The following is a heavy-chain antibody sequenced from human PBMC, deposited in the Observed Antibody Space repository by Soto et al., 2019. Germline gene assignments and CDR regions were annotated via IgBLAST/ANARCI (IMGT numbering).Heavy chain of an antibody. Sequence: QVQLVQSGAEVKKPGASVKVSCKASGYTFTSYDINWVRQATGQGLEWMGWMNPNSGNTGYAQKFQGRVTMTMNTSISTAYMALSSLRAEDTAVYYCARERTGTTSRDVWGQGTPVTVSS. CDR1: GYTFTSYD. J-gene: IGHJ6*02. D-gene: IGHD1-1*01. CDR3: ARERTGTTSRDV. CDR2: MNPNSGNT. V-gene: IGHV1-8*01.